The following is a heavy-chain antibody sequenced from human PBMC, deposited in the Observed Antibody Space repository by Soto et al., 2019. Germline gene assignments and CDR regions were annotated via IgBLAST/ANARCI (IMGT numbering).Heavy chain of an antibody. V-gene: IGHV3-30*03. D-gene: IGHD3-22*01. Sequence: PGGSLRLSCAASGFTFSSYGMHWVRQAPGKGLEWVAVISYDGSNKYYADSVKGRFTISRDNSKNTLYLQMNSLRAEDTAVYYCASSWDYYDNSGKLDYWGQGT. CDR1: GFTFSSYG. CDR3: ASSWDYYDNSGKLDY. J-gene: IGHJ4*02. CDR2: ISYDGSNK.